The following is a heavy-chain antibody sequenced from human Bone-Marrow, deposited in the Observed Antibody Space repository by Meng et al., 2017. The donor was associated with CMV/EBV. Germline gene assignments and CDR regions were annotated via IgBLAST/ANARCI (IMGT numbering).Heavy chain of an antibody. V-gene: IGHV3-23*01. CDR2: ISGSGGST. CDR3: AKFRLDITIFGVVTAVGFDY. J-gene: IGHJ4*02. D-gene: IGHD3-3*01. CDR1: GFTFSSYA. Sequence: ESLKISCAASGFTFSSYAMSWVRQAPGKGLEWVSAISGSGGSTYYADSVKGRFTISRDNSKNTQYLQMNSLRAEDTAVYYCAKFRLDITIFGVVTAVGFDYWGQGTLVTVSS.